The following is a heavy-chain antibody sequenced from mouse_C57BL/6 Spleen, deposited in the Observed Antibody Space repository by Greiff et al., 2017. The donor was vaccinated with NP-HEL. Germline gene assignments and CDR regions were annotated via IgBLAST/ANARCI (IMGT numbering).Heavy chain of an antibody. CDR3: AKTGPAWFAY. Sequence: QVQLQQSGAELVKPGASVKISCKASGYAFTSYWMNWVKQRPGKGLEWIGQIYPGDGDTNYNRKFKGKATLTVDKSSSTAYMQLSSLTSEDSAVYFCAKTGPAWFAYWGQGTLVTVSA. V-gene: IGHV1-80*01. J-gene: IGHJ3*01. CDR1: GYAFTSYW. CDR2: IYPGDGDT. D-gene: IGHD4-1*01.